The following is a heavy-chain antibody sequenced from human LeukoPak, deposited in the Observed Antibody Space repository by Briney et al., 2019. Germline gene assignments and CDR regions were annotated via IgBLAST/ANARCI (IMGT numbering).Heavy chain of an antibody. J-gene: IGHJ5*02. CDR2: IIPIFGTA. Sequence: SVKVSCKASGGTFSSYAISCVRQAPGQGLEWMGGIIPIFGTANYAQKFQGRVTITTDESTSTAYMELSSLRSDDTAVYYCARAHCSSTSCYGSWFDPWGQGTLVTVSS. CDR3: ARAHCSSTSCYGSWFDP. CDR1: GGTFSSYA. D-gene: IGHD2-2*01. V-gene: IGHV1-69*05.